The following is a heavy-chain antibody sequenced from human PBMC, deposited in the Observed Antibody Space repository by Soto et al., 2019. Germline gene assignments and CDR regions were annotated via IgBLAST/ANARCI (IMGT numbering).Heavy chain of an antibody. CDR2: IKSKTDGGTA. Sequence: PGGSLRLSCAVSGLIFSNAWMNWVRQAPGKGLEWVGRIKSKTDGGTADYAAPVNGRFTISRDDSKNTLYLQMNSLKTEDTGVYYGANGSSAQGTVPWGQGTLVTVSS. D-gene: IGHD2-15*01. CDR3: ANGSSAQGTVP. CDR1: GLIFSNAW. V-gene: IGHV3-15*07. J-gene: IGHJ5*02.